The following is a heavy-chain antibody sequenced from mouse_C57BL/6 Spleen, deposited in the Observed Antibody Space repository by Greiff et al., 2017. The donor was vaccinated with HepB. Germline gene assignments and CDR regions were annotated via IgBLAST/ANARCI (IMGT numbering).Heavy chain of an antibody. CDR2: ISSGSSTI. V-gene: IGHV5-17*01. J-gene: IGHJ4*01. CDR1: GFTFSDYG. CDR3: ARDGNYPLYYAMDY. Sequence: DVMLVESGGGLVKPGGSLKLSCAASGFTFSDYGMHWVRQAPEKGLEWVAYISSGSSTIYYADTVKGRFTISRDNAKNTLFLQMTSLRSEDTAMYYCARDGNYPLYYAMDYWGQGTSVTVSS. D-gene: IGHD2-1*01.